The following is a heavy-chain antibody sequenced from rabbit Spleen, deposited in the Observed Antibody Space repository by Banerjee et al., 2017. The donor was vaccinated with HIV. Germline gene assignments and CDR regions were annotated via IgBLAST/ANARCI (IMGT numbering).Heavy chain of an antibody. Sequence: QQLVESGGGLVKPGASLTLTCTASGFSFSSSYYMCWVRQAPGKGLECIACIYVGSSGSTYYASWAKGRFTISKTSSTTVTLQMTSLTAADTATYFCARLSSDWTYLELWGPGTLVTVS. J-gene: IGHJ4*01. D-gene: IGHD8-1*01. CDR2: IYVGSSGST. V-gene: IGHV1S40*01. CDR1: GFSFSSSYY. CDR3: ARLSSDWTYLEL.